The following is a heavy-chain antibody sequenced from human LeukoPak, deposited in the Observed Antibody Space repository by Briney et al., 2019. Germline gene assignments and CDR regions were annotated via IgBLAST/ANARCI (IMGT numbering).Heavy chain of an antibody. J-gene: IGHJ4*02. V-gene: IGHV1-46*01. CDR2: INPSGGST. Sequence: ASVKVSCKASGGTFSSYAISWVRQAPGQGLEWMGIINPSGGSTSYAQKFQGRVTMTRDTSTSTVYMELSSLRSEDTAVYYCARGSRITMVRGVPRRDFDYWGQGTLVTVSS. D-gene: IGHD3-10*01. CDR3: ARGSRITMVRGVPRRDFDY. CDR1: GGTFSSYA.